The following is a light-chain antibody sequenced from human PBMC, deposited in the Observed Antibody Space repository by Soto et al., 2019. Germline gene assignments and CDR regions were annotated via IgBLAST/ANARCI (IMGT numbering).Light chain of an antibody. CDR1: SSDVGTYNY. J-gene: IGLJ3*02. CDR3: SSFTTSSTVV. Sequence: QAVLTQPASVSGSPGQSITISCTGTSSDVGTYNYVSWYQQHPGKAPKLMIYDVSNRPSGVSDRFSGSKSGNTASLTISGLQAEDEADYHCSSFTTSSTVVFGGGTKVTVL. V-gene: IGLV2-14*03. CDR2: DVS.